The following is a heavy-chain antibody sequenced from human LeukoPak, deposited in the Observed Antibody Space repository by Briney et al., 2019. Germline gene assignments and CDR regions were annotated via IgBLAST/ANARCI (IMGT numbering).Heavy chain of an antibody. V-gene: IGHV3-11*04. CDR2: ISSSGSTI. J-gene: IGHJ6*03. Sequence: GGSLRLSCAASGFTFSDYYMSWIRQAPGKGLEWVSYISSSGSTIYYADSVKGRFTISRDNAKNSLYLQMNSLRAEDTAVYYCARVGATTQYYYYYYYMDVWGKGTTVTVSS. CDR3: ARVGATTQYYYYYYYMDV. D-gene: IGHD1-26*01. CDR1: GFTFSDYY.